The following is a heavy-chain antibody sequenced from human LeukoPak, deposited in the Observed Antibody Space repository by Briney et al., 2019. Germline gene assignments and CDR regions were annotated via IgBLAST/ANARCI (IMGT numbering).Heavy chain of an antibody. Sequence: GGSLRLSCAASQFTFSNYGMAWVRQAPGKGLEWVSAITGSGGTTYYADSVKGRFTISRDNSKSTVSLQMNSLRAEDTAIYYCAKMQGYFDYWGQGALVTVSS. CDR3: AKMQGYFDY. CDR1: QFTFSNYG. J-gene: IGHJ4*02. CDR2: ITGSGGTT. V-gene: IGHV3-23*01.